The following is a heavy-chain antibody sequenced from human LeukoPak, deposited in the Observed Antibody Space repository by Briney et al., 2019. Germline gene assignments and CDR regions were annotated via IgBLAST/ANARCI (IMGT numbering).Heavy chain of an antibody. CDR1: GFSFSDYA. CDR3: ANQPERYCSGGSCLPSTG. J-gene: IGHJ4*02. Sequence: PGGSLRLSCDASGFSFSDYAMHWVRQAPGKGLEWVSGISAGGHNTYYADYVKGRFTISRDNSKNTLFVQMNSLSSDDTAVYYCANQPERYCSGGSCLPSTGWGEGTRVTFSS. D-gene: IGHD2-15*01. V-gene: IGHV3-23*01. CDR2: ISAGGHNT.